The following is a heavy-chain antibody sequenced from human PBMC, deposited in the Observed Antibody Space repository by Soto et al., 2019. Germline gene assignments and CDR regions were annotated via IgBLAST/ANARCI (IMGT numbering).Heavy chain of an antibody. CDR3: TRSSTGYAFDI. CDR1: GGSISGFY. CDR2: IYYTGKT. V-gene: IGHV4-59*01. Sequence: QVQLQGSGPGLVKPSETLSLTCTVSGGSISGFYWTWIRQPPGRGLEWVGFIYYTGKTSYTPSLRGRFTISQDTSRNQFSLKLNSVTTADTAVYYCTRSSTGYAFDIWDQGTMVTVSS. D-gene: IGHD2-8*02. J-gene: IGHJ3*02.